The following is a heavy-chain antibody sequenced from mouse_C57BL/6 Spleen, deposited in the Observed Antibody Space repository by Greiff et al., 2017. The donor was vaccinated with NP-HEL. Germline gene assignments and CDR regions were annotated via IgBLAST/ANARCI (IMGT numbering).Heavy chain of an antibody. CDR2: IDPEDGET. CDR3: ARGDYGSSLSWFAY. D-gene: IGHD1-1*01. Sequence: VQLQQSGAELVKPGASVKLSCTASGFNIKDYYMHWVKQRTEQGLEWIGRIDPEDGETKNAPKFQGKATITADTSSNTAYLQLSSLTSEDTAVYYCARGDYGSSLSWFAYWGQGTLVTVSA. CDR1: GFNIKDYY. V-gene: IGHV14-2*01. J-gene: IGHJ3*01.